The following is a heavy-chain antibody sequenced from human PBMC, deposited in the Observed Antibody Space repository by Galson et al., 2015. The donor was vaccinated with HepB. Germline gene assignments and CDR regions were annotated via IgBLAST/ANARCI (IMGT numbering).Heavy chain of an antibody. CDR1: GFTFSSYS. J-gene: IGHJ4*02. D-gene: IGHD6-19*01. CDR3: ARDGGSSWAVAEKGFDY. V-gene: IGHV3-21*01. CDR2: ISSSSSYI. Sequence: SLRLSCAASGFTFSSYSMNWVRQAPGKGLEWVSSISSSSSYIYYADSVKGRFTISRDNAKNSLYLQMNSLRAEDTAVYYCARDGGSSWAVAEKGFDYWGQGTLVTVSS.